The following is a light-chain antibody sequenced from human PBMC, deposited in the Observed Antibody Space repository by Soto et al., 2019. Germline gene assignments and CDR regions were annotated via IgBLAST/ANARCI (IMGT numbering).Light chain of an antibody. V-gene: IGLV1-44*01. CDR1: GSNIGRNV. CDR2: SNV. J-gene: IGLJ1*01. CDR3: AAWDVSLNGPV. Sequence: QAVVTQPPSASGTPGQRVTISCSGSGSNIGRNVVNWYQQLPGTTPRLLIYSNVLRPSGVPDRFSGSKSGTSASLAISGLQSEDEADYYCAAWDVSLNGPVFGTGTKVTVL.